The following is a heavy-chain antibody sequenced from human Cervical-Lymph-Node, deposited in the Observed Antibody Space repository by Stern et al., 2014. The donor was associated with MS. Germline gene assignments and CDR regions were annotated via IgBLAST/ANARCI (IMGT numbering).Heavy chain of an antibody. J-gene: IGHJ4*02. V-gene: IGHV6-1*01. CDR1: GDSVSSNSAA. Sequence: VQLLESGPGLVKPSQTLSLTCAISGDSVSSNSAAWNWIRQSPSRGLEWLGRTYYRSTWYNDYAVSVKSRITITPDTSKNQFSLHLDSVTPEDTAVYYCARDSEEMATIFFFDYWGQGTLVTVSS. D-gene: IGHD5-24*01. CDR3: ARDSEEMATIFFFDY. CDR2: TYYRSTWYN.